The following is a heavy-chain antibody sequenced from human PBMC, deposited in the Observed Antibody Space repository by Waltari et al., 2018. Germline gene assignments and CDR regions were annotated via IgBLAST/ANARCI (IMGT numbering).Heavy chain of an antibody. CDR1: GGSISSYY. Sequence: QVQLQESGPGLVKPSETLSLTCTVSGGSISSYYWSWIRQPPGKGLEWIGYIYYSGSTNYNPALKSRVTISVDTSKNQFSLKLSSVTAADTAVYYCARHGATYYYDSSGYYYFDYWGQGTLVTVSS. CDR2: IYYSGST. CDR3: ARHGATYYYDSSGYYYFDY. J-gene: IGHJ4*02. D-gene: IGHD3-22*01. V-gene: IGHV4-59*08.